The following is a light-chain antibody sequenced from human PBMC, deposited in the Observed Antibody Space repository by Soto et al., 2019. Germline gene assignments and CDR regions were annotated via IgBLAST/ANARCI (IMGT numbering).Light chain of an antibody. CDR2: DVS. CDR3: SSYTSSNTQV. V-gene: IGLV2-14*03. J-gene: IGLJ2*01. CDR1: SSDVGDYNY. Sequence: QSVLTQPASVSGSPGQSITISCTGTSSDVGDYNYVSWYQQHPGKAPKLMIYDVSNRPSGVSNRFSGSKSDNTASLTISGLQAEDEADYYCSSYTSSNTQVFGGGTKLTVL.